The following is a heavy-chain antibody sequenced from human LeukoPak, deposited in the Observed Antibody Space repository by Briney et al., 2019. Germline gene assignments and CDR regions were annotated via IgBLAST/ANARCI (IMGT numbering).Heavy chain of an antibody. CDR2: IYYSGST. V-gene: IGHV4-39*01. D-gene: IGHD6-19*01. Sequence: PSETLSLTCTVSGGSISSSSYYWGWIRQPPGKGLEWIGSIYYSGSTYYNPSLKSRVTISVDTSKNQFSLKLSSVTAVDTAVYYCARPSSGWEFDPWGQGTLVTVSS. CDR3: ARPSSGWEFDP. J-gene: IGHJ5*02. CDR1: GGSISSSSYY.